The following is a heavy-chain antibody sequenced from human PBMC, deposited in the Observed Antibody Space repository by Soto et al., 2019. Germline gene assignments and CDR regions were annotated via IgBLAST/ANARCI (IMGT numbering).Heavy chain of an antibody. CDR1: GFTFSSYG. CDR3: AKGSYGYDLRDDAFDI. CDR2: ISYDGSNK. D-gene: IGHD5-12*01. J-gene: IGHJ3*02. Sequence: QVQLVESGGGVVQPGRSLRLSCAASGFTFSSYGMHWVRQAPGKGLEWVAVISYDGSNKYYADSVKGRFTIARDNSKNKLYLEMNSLRAEDTAVYYCAKGSYGYDLRDDAFDIWGQRTMVTVSS. V-gene: IGHV3-30*18.